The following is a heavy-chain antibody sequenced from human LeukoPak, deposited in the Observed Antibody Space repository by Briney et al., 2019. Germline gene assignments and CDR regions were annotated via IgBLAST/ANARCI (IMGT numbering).Heavy chain of an antibody. CDR2: INWNGGST. D-gene: IGHD2-2*01. CDR3: ARAGCSSTSCYHY. J-gene: IGHJ4*02. Sequence: PGGSLRLSCAAPGFTFDDYGMSWVRQAPGKGLEWVSAINWNGGSTGYADSVKGRFTTSRDNAKNSLYLQMNSLRAEDTAFYYCARAGCSSTSCYHYWGQGTLVTVSS. CDR1: GFTFDDYG. V-gene: IGHV3-20*04.